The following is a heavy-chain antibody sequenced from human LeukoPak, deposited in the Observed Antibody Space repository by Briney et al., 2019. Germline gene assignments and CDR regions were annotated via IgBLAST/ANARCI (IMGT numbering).Heavy chain of an antibody. CDR2: IYYSGST. D-gene: IGHD3-10*01. CDR3: ARYGSGSYFPQAPSYYFDY. CDR1: GGSISSYY. V-gene: IGHV4-59*08. Sequence: SETLSLTCTVSGGSISSYYWSWIRQPPGKGLEWIGYIYYSGSTNYNPSLKSRVTISVDTSKNQFSLKLSSVTAADTAVYYCARYGSGSYFPQAPSYYFDYWGQGTLVTVSS. J-gene: IGHJ4*02.